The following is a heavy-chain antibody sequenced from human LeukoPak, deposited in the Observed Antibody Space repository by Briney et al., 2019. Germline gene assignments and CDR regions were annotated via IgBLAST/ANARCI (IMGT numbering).Heavy chain of an antibody. V-gene: IGHV3-21*01. D-gene: IGHD5-18*01. CDR3: ARQRSYGYNYFDY. J-gene: IGHJ4*02. CDR2: ISSSSSYI. Sequence: PGGSLRLSCAASGFTFSSYSMNWVRQAPGKGLEWVSSISSSSSYIYYADSVKGRFTISRDNAKNSLYLQMNSLRAEDTAVYYCARQRSYGYNYFDYWGQGTLVTVSS. CDR1: GFTFSSYS.